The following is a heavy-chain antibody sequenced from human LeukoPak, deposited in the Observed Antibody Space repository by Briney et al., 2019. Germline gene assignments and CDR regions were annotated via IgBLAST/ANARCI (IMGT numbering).Heavy chain of an antibody. D-gene: IGHD3-22*01. V-gene: IGHV4-59*01. CDR1: GFPFSSYW. CDR2: IYYSGST. CDR3: ARLRYDSSGYYHSVFDY. J-gene: IGHJ4*02. Sequence: GSLRLSCVASGFPFSSYWMTWVRQAPGKGLEWIGYIYYSGSTNYNPSLKSRVTISVDTSKNQFSLKLSSVTAADTAVYYCARLRYDSSGYYHSVFDYWGQGTLVTVSS.